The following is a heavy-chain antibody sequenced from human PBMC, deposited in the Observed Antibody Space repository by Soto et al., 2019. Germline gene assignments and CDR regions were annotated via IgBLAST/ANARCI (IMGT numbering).Heavy chain of an antibody. J-gene: IGHJ3*02. Sequence: QVQLQQWGAGLLKPSETLSLTCAVFGGSVNSGNYYWSWIRQPPGKGLEWIGEMSHSGGTHFNPSLKSRVAISVDRSNNQIPLRMSSVTSADTALYYCARVERGTATTVVDAFDIWGPGTMVTVSS. CDR1: GGSVNSGNYY. CDR3: ARVERGTATTVVDAFDI. D-gene: IGHD1-1*01. CDR2: MSHSGGT. V-gene: IGHV4-34*01.